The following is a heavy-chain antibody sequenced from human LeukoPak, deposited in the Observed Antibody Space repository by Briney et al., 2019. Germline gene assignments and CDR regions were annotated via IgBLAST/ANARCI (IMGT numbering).Heavy chain of an antibody. CDR3: ARDFSSSSTVYYYYYMDV. V-gene: IGHV4-39*07. Sequence: GSLRLSCAASGFTFSNYWMTWVRQPPGKGLEWIGTIYYSGTTYYNPSLKSRVTISIDTSKNHFSLKLSSVTAADTAIYYCARDFSSSSTVYYYYYMDVWGKGTTVTVSS. J-gene: IGHJ6*03. CDR1: GFTFSNYW. D-gene: IGHD6-6*01. CDR2: IYYSGTT.